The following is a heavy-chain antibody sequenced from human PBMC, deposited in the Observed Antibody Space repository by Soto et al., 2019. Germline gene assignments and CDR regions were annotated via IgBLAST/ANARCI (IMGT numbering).Heavy chain of an antibody. CDR1: GVTFSSYG. D-gene: IGHD6-6*01. CDR2: ISGSGGST. J-gene: IGHJ6*02. V-gene: IGHV3-23*01. Sequence: GGSLRISCAASGVTFSSYGRRWVRQAAGKGLEWVSAISGSGGSTYYADSVKGRFTISRDNSKNTLYLQMNSLRAEDTAVYYCAKDNDQYSSSVGYYGMDVWGQGPTVTGSS. CDR3: AKDNDQYSSSVGYYGMDV.